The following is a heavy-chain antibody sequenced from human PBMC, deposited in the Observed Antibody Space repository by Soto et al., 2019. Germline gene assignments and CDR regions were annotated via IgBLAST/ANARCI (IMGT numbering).Heavy chain of an antibody. J-gene: IGHJ4*02. CDR1: GFTFSSYA. Sequence: QVQLVESGGGVVQPGRSLRLSCAASGFTFSSYAMHWVRQAPGKGLEWVAVMSYDGNNKYDADSVKGRFTISRDNSKNTRYLQMNSLRTEDTAVYYCASNRDSSGYYYLDYWGQGTLVTVSS. CDR3: ASNRDSSGYYYLDY. V-gene: IGHV3-30-3*01. D-gene: IGHD3-22*01. CDR2: MSYDGNNK.